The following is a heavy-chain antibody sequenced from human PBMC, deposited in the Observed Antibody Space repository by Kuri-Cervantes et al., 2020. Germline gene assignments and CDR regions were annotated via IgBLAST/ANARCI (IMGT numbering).Heavy chain of an antibody. CDR3: ARPRSRLYYYGMDV. CDR1: GFTVSSNY. V-gene: IGHV3-53*01. Sequence: GESLKISCAASGFTVSSNYMSWVRQAPGKGLEWVSVIYSGGSTYYADSVKGRFTISRDNSKNTLYLQMNSLRAEDTAVYYCARPRSRLYYYGMDVWGQGTTVTVSS. CDR2: IYSGGST. J-gene: IGHJ6*02.